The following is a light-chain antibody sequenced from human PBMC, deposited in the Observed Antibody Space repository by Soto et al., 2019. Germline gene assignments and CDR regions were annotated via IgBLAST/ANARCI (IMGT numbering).Light chain of an antibody. J-gene: IGLJ1*01. V-gene: IGLV1-40*01. CDR1: SSNIGAGYD. CDR2: ANN. Sequence: QSVLTQPPSVSGAPGQRVTISCTGSSSNIGAGYDVHWYQQLPGTAPKLLIYANNNRPSGVPDRFAGSKSGTSVSLAITGLQSDDEADYYCSSYAGSSTHVFGTGTKLTVL. CDR3: SSYAGSSTHV.